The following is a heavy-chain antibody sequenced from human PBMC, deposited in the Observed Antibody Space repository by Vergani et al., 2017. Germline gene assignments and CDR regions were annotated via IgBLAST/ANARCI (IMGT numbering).Heavy chain of an antibody. CDR1: GFPFDDYA. Sequence: EVQLVEFGGGLVQPGRSLRLSCAASGFPFDDYAMHWVRQAPGKGREWVSGISWNSGSIGYADSVKGRFTISRDNAKNSLYLQMNSLRAEDTALYYCAKDRGCGGSCPNDAFDIWGQGTMVTVSS. V-gene: IGHV3-9*01. CDR3: AKDRGCGGSCPNDAFDI. D-gene: IGHD2-15*01. CDR2: ISWNSGSI. J-gene: IGHJ3*02.